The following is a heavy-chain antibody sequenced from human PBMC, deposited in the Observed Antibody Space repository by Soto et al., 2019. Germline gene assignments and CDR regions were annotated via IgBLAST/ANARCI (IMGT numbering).Heavy chain of an antibody. CDR2: IYTSGST. D-gene: IGHD6-6*01. V-gene: IGHV4-4*07. Sequence: SSETLSLTCTVSGGSISSYYWSWIRQPAGKGLEWIGRIYTSGSTNYNPSLKSRVTMSVDTSKNQFSLKLSSVTAADTAVYYCARGTEVSRIAARPQGYYGMDVWGQGTTVTV. CDR1: GGSISSYY. CDR3: ARGTEVSRIAARPQGYYGMDV. J-gene: IGHJ6*02.